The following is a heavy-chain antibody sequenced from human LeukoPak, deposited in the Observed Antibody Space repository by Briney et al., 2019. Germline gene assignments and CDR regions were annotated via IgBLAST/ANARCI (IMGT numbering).Heavy chain of an antibody. V-gene: IGHV1-2*02. CDR2: INPNSGGT. CDR3: ARVRGGMIVVVFDY. D-gene: IGHD3-22*01. CDR1: GYTFTGYY. J-gene: IGHJ4*02. Sequence: ASVKVSCKASGYTFTGYYMHWVRQAPGQGLEWMGWINPNSGGTNYAQEFQGRVTMTRDTSISTAYMELSRLRSDDTAVYYCARVRGGMIVVVFDYWGQGTLVTVSS.